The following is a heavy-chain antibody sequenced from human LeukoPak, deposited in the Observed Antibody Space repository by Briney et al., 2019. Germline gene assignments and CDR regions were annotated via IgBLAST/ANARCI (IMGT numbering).Heavy chain of an antibody. J-gene: IGHJ5*02. D-gene: IGHD3-3*01. Sequence: TGGSLRLSCAASGFTFSSYGMHWVRQAPGKGLEWVAFIRYDGSNKYYADSVKGRFTISRDNSKNTLYLQMNSLRAEDTAVYYCAKDYFIGAIFGVGLPTYWFNPWGQGTLVTVSS. CDR3: AKDYFIGAIFGVGLPTYWFNP. V-gene: IGHV3-30*02. CDR1: GFTFSSYG. CDR2: IRYDGSNK.